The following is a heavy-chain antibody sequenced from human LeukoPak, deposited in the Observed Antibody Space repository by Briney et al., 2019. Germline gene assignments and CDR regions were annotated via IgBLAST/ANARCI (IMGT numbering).Heavy chain of an antibody. J-gene: IGHJ3*02. D-gene: IGHD3-22*01. Sequence: SETLSLTCAVYGDSFRGYYWTWIRQTPGKGLEWLGEIDHIGRTTYNPSLKSRVTISADTSKNQFSLRLSSVTAADTAVYYCATPYYYDNSVYAFDIWGQGTMVTVSS. CDR1: GDSFRGYY. V-gene: IGHV4-34*01. CDR2: IDHIGRT. CDR3: ATPYYYDNSVYAFDI.